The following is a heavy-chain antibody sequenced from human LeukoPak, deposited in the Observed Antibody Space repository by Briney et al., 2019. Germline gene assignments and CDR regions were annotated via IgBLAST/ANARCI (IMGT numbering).Heavy chain of an antibody. V-gene: IGHV3-30-3*01. CDR3: ARAFLQQLVPGNSFDP. D-gene: IGHD6-13*01. Sequence: PGGSLRLSCAASGFTFSSYAMHWVRQAPGKGLEWVAAISYDGSNKYYADSVKGRFTISRDNSKNTLYLQMNSLRAEDTAVYYCARAFLQQLVPGNSFDPWGQGTLVTVSS. CDR1: GFTFSSYA. CDR2: ISYDGSNK. J-gene: IGHJ5*02.